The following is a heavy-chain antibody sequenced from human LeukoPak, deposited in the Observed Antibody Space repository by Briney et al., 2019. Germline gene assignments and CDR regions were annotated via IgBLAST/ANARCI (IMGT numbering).Heavy chain of an antibody. Sequence: SETLSLTCAVSGYSISSGYYWGWIRQPPGKGLERIGSIYHSGSTYYNPSLKSRVTISVDTSKNQFSLKLSSVTAADTAVYYCARHASYYDFWSGYYSPYYYYYMDVWGKGTTVTVSS. CDR3: ARHASYYDFWSGYYSPYYYYYMDV. D-gene: IGHD3-3*01. V-gene: IGHV4-38-2*01. J-gene: IGHJ6*03. CDR1: GYSISSGYY. CDR2: IYHSGST.